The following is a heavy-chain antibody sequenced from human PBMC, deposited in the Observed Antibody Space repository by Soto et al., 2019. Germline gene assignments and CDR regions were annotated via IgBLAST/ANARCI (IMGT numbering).Heavy chain of an antibody. CDR3: AKDACSGGSCYFNWLDP. D-gene: IGHD2-15*01. Sequence: SLRLSCAASGFTFSTYGIHWVRHAPGKGPEWVAIISYDGTYKYYADSVKGRFTISRDNSKNTLYLQMNSLRPEDTAVYYCAKDACSGGSCYFNWLDPWGQGTLVTVSS. CDR1: GFTFSTYG. CDR2: ISYDGTYK. J-gene: IGHJ5*02. V-gene: IGHV3-30*18.